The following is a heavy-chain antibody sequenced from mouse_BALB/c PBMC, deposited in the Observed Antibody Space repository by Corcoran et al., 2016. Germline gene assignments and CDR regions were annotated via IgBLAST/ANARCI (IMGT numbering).Heavy chain of an antibody. CDR1: GYSYTGYY. CDR2: INPYNGAT. J-gene: IGHJ2*01. V-gene: IGHV1-26*01. D-gene: IGHD1-1*01. CDR3: ARSYYYGSSYRYYCDY. Sequence: EVQLQQYGPELVKPGASMKISCKASGYSYTGYYMHWVKQSHVKSLEWIGRINPYNGATSYNQNFQDKASLTVDKSSSTAYMELHSLTSEDSAVYYCARSYYYGSSYRYYCDYWGLGTTLTVSS.